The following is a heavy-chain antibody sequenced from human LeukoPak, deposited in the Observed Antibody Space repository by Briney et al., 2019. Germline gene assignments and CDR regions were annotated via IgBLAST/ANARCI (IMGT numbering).Heavy chain of an antibody. J-gene: IGHJ4*02. CDR3: ARDPDYYFDY. V-gene: IGHV3-74*01. CDR1: GFTFSSYW. CDR2: IKSDGSST. D-gene: IGHD1-14*01. Sequence: GGSLRPSCAASGFTFSSYWMHWVRQGPGKGLVWVSRIKSDGSSTNYADSVKGRFTISRDNAKNTLYLQMNSLRAEDTAVYYCARDPDYYFDYWGQGTLVTVSS.